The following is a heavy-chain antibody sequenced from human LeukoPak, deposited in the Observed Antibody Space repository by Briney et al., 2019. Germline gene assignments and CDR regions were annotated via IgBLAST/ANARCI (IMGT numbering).Heavy chain of an antibody. CDR2: IRYDGSNK. J-gene: IGHJ4*02. D-gene: IGHD2-2*02. CDR1: GFTFSSYA. Sequence: GRSPRLSWAATGFTFSSYAVHGVRQPPGKGLEGVAFIRYDGSNKYYADSVKGRFTISRDNSKNTLYLQMNSLRAEDTAVYYCANGGGARYCSSTSCYTEGDYWGQGTPVTVSS. V-gene: IGHV3-30*02. CDR3: ANGGGARYCSSTSCYTEGDY.